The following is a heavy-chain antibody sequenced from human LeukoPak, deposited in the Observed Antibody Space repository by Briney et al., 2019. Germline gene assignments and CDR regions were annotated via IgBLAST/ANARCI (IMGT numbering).Heavy chain of an antibody. V-gene: IGHV1-18*01. Sequence: ASVKVSCKASGYTFTSYGISWVRQAPGQGLEWMGWISGYNGHTNYAQKLQGRVTMTTDTSTSTAYMELRSLRSDDTAVYYCARPVTTVGFDYWGQGTPVTVSS. CDR3: ARPVTTVGFDY. J-gene: IGHJ4*02. CDR2: ISGYNGHT. CDR1: GYTFTSYG. D-gene: IGHD4-23*01.